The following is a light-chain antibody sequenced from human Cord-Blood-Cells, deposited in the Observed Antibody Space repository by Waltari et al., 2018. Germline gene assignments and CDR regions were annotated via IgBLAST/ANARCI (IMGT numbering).Light chain of an antibody. CDR2: YDS. Sequence: SYVLTQPPSVSVAPGKTARITCGGNNIGSKSVHWYQQKPGQAPVLVIYYDSDRPSGIPERFSGSNSGNTATLTISRVEAGDEADYYGQVWDSSSDHYVVFGGGTKLTVL. CDR3: QVWDSSSDHYVV. J-gene: IGLJ2*01. CDR1: NIGSKS. V-gene: IGLV3-21*04.